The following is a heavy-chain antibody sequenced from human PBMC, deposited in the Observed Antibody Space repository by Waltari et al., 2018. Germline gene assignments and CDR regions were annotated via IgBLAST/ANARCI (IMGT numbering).Heavy chain of an antibody. CDR2: ISSNGGST. D-gene: IGHD1-1*01. V-gene: IGHV3-64*01. CDR3: ARLQPKSYYYYYYMDV. J-gene: IGHJ6*03. Sequence: EVQLVESGGGLVQPGGSLRLSCAASGFTFSSYAMHWVRQAPGKGLEYVSAISSNGGSTYYANSVKCRFTISRDNSKNTLYLQMGSLRAEDMAVYYCARLQPKSYYYYYYMDVWGKGTTVTVSS. CDR1: GFTFSSYA.